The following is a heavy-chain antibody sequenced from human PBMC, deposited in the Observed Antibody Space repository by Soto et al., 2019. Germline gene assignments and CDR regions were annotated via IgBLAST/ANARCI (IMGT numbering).Heavy chain of an antibody. CDR2: ISAYNGNT. Sequence: ASVKVSCKASGYTFTSYGISWVRQAPGQGLEWMGWISAYNGNTNYAQKLQGRVTMTTDTSTSTAYMELRSLRSDDTVVYYCAFASHGSGSYDYWGQGTLVTVSS. CDR1: GYTFTSYG. D-gene: IGHD3-10*01. V-gene: IGHV1-18*04. CDR3: AFASHGSGSYDY. J-gene: IGHJ4*02.